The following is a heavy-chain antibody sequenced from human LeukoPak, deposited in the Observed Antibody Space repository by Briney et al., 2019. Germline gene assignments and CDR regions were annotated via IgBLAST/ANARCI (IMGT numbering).Heavy chain of an antibody. CDR3: ARDYCSGGSCYFVWFDS. V-gene: IGHV4-4*07. D-gene: IGHD2-15*01. CDR1: GGSISSYY. J-gene: IGHJ5*01. Sequence: SETLSPTCTVSGGSISSYYWSWIRQPAGKGLEWIGRVYTSGSTNYNPSLKSRVTISVDKSKNQFSLKLSSVTAADTAVYYCARDYCSGGSCYFVWFDSWGQETLCTVSS. CDR2: VYTSGST.